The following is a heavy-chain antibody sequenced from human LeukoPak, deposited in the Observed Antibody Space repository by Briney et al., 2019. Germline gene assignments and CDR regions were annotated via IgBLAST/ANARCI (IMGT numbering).Heavy chain of an antibody. J-gene: IGHJ4*02. CDR2: IYSGGST. Sequence: GGSLRLSCAASGFTVSSNYMSWVRQAPGKGLEWVSVIYSGGSTYYADSVKGRFTISRDNSKNTLYLQMNSLRAEDTAVYYCAREKYGGNGFDYWGQGTLVTVSS. V-gene: IGHV3-66*01. D-gene: IGHD4-23*01. CDR3: AREKYGGNGFDY. CDR1: GFTVSSNY.